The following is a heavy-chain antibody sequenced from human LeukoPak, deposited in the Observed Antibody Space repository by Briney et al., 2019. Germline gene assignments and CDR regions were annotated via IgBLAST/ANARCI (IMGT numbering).Heavy chain of an antibody. CDR3: ARDGGRSTGGIDY. J-gene: IGHJ4*02. D-gene: IGHD3-16*01. V-gene: IGHV4-4*07. Sequence: SETLSLTCSVSGGSISSFHWTWIRQPAGKGLEWIGHFYNTESTSYNPPLKSRLTMPADTSKNQLSLNLSSVTAADTAVYYCARDGGRSTGGIDYWGQGILVTVSS. CDR1: GGSISSFH. CDR2: FYNTEST.